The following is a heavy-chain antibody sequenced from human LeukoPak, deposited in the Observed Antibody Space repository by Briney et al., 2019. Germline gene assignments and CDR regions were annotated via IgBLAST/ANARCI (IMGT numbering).Heavy chain of an antibody. Sequence: PSETLSLTCTVSGGSISSGGYYWSWIRQHPGKGLEWIGYIYYSGSTYYNPSLKSRVTISVDTSKNQFSLKLSSVTAADTAVYYCARTSSSWPPAYWGQGTLVTVSS. CDR2: IYYSGST. CDR3: ARTSSSWPPAY. CDR1: GGSISSGGYY. D-gene: IGHD6-13*01. V-gene: IGHV4-31*03. J-gene: IGHJ4*02.